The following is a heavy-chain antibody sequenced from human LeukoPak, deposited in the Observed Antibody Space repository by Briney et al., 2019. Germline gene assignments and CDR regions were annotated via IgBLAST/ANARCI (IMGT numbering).Heavy chain of an antibody. V-gene: IGHV4-30-4*08. CDR2: IYYSGST. Sequence: SETLSLTCTVSGGSISSGDYYWSWIRQPPGKGLEWIGYIYYSGSTYYNPSLKSRVTISVDTSKNQFSLKLSSVTAADTAVYYCARLPGRLSIAARPFDYWGQGTLVTVSS. D-gene: IGHD6-6*01. CDR1: GGSISSGDYY. J-gene: IGHJ4*02. CDR3: ARLPGRLSIAARPFDY.